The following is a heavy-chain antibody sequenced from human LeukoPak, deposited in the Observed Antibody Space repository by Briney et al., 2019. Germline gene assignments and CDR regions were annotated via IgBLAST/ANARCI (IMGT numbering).Heavy chain of an antibody. CDR2: IRYDGSNK. D-gene: IGHD4-17*01. CDR3: ARTNYGDYALFQH. CDR1: GFTFSSYG. J-gene: IGHJ1*01. Sequence: GGSMRLSCAASGFTFSSYGMHWVRQAPGKGLEWVAFIRYDGSNKYYADSVKGRFTISRDSAKNTLYLQMNSLRAEDTAVYYCARTNYGDYALFQHWGQGTLVTVSS. V-gene: IGHV3-30*02.